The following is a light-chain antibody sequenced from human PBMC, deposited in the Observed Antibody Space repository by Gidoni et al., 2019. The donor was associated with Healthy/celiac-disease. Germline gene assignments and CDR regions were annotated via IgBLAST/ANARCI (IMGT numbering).Light chain of an antibody. Sequence: EIVMTQSPATLSVSPGERATLSCRASQSVSSNLAWYQQKPGQAPRLLIYGASTRATGIPARFSGSGSGTEFTLTISSLQSEDFAVYYCQQYNNWPPTFGHXTKVEIK. J-gene: IGKJ1*01. CDR3: QQYNNWPPT. CDR2: GAS. CDR1: QSVSSN. V-gene: IGKV3-15*01.